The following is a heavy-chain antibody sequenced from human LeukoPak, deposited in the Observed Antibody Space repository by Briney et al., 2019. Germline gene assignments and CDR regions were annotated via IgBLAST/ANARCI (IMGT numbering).Heavy chain of an antibody. D-gene: IGHD2/OR15-2a*01. V-gene: IGHV3-48*01. Sequence: GGSLRLSCAVSGFTFSSHSMNWVRQAPGKGLEWVSHISSSSTIYYADSVKGRFTISRDNAKNSLYLQRSSLRAEDTAVYYCARVALSMAYFDSWGQGTLVTVCS. CDR3: ARVALSMAYFDS. CDR2: ISSSSTI. J-gene: IGHJ4*02. CDR1: GFTFSSHS.